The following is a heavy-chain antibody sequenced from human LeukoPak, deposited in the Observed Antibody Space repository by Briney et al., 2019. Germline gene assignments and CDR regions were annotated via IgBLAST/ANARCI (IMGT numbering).Heavy chain of an antibody. V-gene: IGHV3-30*02. D-gene: IGHD3-10*01. CDR2: IRYDGSNK. CDR1: GFTFSSYD. J-gene: IGHJ4*02. CDR3: AKDDRYYHSGSIDN. Sequence: GGSLRLSCAASGFTFSSYDMHWVRQAPGKWLEWVAFIRYDGSNKYYADSVKGRFTISRDNSKNTLYLQMNSLRAEDTAVYYCAKDDRYYHSGSIDNWGQGTLVTVSS.